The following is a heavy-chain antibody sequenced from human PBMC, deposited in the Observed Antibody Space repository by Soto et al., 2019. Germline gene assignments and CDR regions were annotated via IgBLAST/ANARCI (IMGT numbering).Heavy chain of an antibody. Sequence: GASVKVSCKASGGSFSSYAISWVRQAPGQGLEWMGGIIPVFGTANYAQKFQGRVAITADESTSTAYMELSSLRSEDTAVYYCARALNGYYYGMDVWGQGTTVTVSS. CDR1: GGSFSSYA. V-gene: IGHV1-69*13. CDR3: ARALNGYYYGMDV. CDR2: IIPVFGTA. J-gene: IGHJ6*02.